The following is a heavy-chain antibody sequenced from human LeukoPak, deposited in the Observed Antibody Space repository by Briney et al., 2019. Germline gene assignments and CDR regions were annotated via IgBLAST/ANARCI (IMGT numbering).Heavy chain of an antibody. CDR2: MYTNGES. D-gene: IGHD3-16*01. J-gene: IGHJ4*02. CDR1: GGSINSQY. Sequence: SETLSLTCTVSGGSINSQYWSWIRQPAGKGLEWIGRMYTNGESDYNPSLKSRVTMSVDTSKKQFSLKLNSLTAADTAVYYCARGYYGGAVDSWGQGILVIVSS. V-gene: IGHV4-4*07. CDR3: ARGYYGGAVDS.